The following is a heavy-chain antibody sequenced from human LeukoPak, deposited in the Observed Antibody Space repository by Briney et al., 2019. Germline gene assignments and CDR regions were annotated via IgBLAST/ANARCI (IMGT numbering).Heavy chain of an antibody. CDR3: ARGVGATTQSFDY. V-gene: IGHV1-69*13. Sequence: SVTVSCKASGGTFSSYAISWVRQAPGQGLEWMGGIISIFGTANYAQKFQGRVTITADESTSTAYMELSSLRSEDTAVYYCARGVGATTQSFDYWGQGTLVTVSS. CDR1: GGTFSSYA. CDR2: IISIFGTA. J-gene: IGHJ4*02. D-gene: IGHD1-26*01.